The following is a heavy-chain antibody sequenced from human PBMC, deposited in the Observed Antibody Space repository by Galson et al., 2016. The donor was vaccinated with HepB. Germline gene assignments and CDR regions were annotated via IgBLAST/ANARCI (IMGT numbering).Heavy chain of an antibody. CDR1: GFIFNNFG. D-gene: IGHD5-18*01. CDR3: AKVFRQYSYGYSGWYFDL. J-gene: IGHJ2*01. V-gene: IGHV3-30*18. Sequence: SLRLSCAASGFIFNNFGMHWVPQAPGKGLEWVAVISPDGSKIYYADPVKGRFTISRDNSKSTLFLQMNSLRADDTAMYYCAKVFRQYSYGYSGWYFDLWGRGTLVTVSS. CDR2: ISPDGSKI.